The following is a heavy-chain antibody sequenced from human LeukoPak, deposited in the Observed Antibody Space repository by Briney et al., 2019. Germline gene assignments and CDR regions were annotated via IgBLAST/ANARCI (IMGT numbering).Heavy chain of an antibody. CDR3: ARDDYYDSSGYYVGGASDAFEI. Sequence: PSETLSLTCTVSGGSISSYYWSWIRQPAGKGLEWIGRIYTSGSTNYNPSLKSRVTMSVDTSKNQFSLRLNSVTAADTAVYYCARDDYYDSSGYYVGGASDAFEIWGQGTMVTVSS. V-gene: IGHV4-4*07. D-gene: IGHD3-22*01. CDR1: GGSISSYY. J-gene: IGHJ3*02. CDR2: IYTSGST.